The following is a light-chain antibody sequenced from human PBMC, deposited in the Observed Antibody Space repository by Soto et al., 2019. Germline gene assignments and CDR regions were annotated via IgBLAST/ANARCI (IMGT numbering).Light chain of an antibody. V-gene: IGKV1-5*01. CDR1: QSINSW. Sequence: DIQMTQSPSTLSASVGDRVTITCRASQSINSWLAWYQQKPVKAPKLLIYDASSLKSGVPSRFSGSGSGTEFTLTITSLQPDDFATYYCQQYHSLLYTFGQGTKLELK. CDR2: DAS. J-gene: IGKJ2*01. CDR3: QQYHSLLYT.